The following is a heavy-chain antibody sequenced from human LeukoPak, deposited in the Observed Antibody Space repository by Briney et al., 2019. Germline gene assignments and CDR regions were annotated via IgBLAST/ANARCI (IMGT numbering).Heavy chain of an antibody. CDR2: INPSSGGT. J-gene: IGHJ3*02. CDR3: ARSYGSGRREVFDI. CDR1: GYIFTDHF. Sequence: GASVNVSCKSSGYIFTDHFIHWVRQAPGQGLEWMGWINPSSGGTNNAQKFQGRVTMTGDTSIRTAYMELRRLRSDDTAVYYCARSYGSGRREVFDIWGQGTRVTVSS. D-gene: IGHD3-10*01. V-gene: IGHV1-2*02.